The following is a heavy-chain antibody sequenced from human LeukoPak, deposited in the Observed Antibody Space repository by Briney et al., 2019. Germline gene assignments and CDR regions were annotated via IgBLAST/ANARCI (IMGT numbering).Heavy chain of an antibody. V-gene: IGHV4-31*03. D-gene: IGHD3-3*01. J-gene: IGHJ5*02. CDR1: GGSISSGGYY. Sequence: SETLSLTCTVSGGSISSGGYYWSWIRQHPGKGLEWIGHIYYSGSTYYNPSLKSRVTISVDTSKNQFSLKLSSVTAADTAVYYCARVLSDFWSGYAFKWFDPWGQGTLVTVSS. CDR2: IYYSGST. CDR3: ARVLSDFWSGYAFKWFDP.